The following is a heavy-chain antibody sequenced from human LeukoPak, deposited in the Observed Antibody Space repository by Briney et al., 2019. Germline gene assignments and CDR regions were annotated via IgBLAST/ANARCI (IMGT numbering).Heavy chain of an antibody. Sequence: GGSLRLSCAASGFTLSSYSMNWVRQAPGKGLEWVSYISSSSSIIYYADSLKGRFTISRDNAKKSLYLQMNSLRDEDTAVYYCARGVRYLDYWGQGTLVTVSS. V-gene: IGHV3-48*02. D-gene: IGHD3-10*01. CDR2: ISSSSSII. CDR1: GFTLSSYS. J-gene: IGHJ4*02. CDR3: ARGVRYLDY.